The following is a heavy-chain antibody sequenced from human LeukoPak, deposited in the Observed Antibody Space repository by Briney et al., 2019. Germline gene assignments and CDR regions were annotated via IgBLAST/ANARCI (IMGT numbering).Heavy chain of an antibody. J-gene: IGHJ4*02. V-gene: IGHV3-21*04. CDR3: AKDSGFGELLYYFDY. Sequence: PGGSLRLSCAASGFTFSSYSTNWVRQAPGKGLEWVSSISSSSSYIYYADSVKGRFTISRDNAKNSLYLQMNSLRAEDMALYYCAKDSGFGELLYYFDYWGQGTLVTVSS. CDR2: ISSSSSYI. D-gene: IGHD3-10*01. CDR1: GFTFSSYS.